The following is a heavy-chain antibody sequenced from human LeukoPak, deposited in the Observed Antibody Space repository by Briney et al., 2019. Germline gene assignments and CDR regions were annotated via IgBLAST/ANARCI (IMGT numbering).Heavy chain of an antibody. Sequence: GGSLRLSCAASGFTFSSYWMSWVRQAPGKGLEWVANIKQDGSEKYYVDSVKGRFTISRDNAKNSLYLQMNSLRAEDTAVYYCARDQDYCSSTSCYRYYYMDVWGKGTTVTVSS. J-gene: IGHJ6*03. CDR3: ARDQDYCSSTSCYRYYYMDV. CDR2: IKQDGSEK. V-gene: IGHV3-7*01. D-gene: IGHD2-2*01. CDR1: GFTFSSYW.